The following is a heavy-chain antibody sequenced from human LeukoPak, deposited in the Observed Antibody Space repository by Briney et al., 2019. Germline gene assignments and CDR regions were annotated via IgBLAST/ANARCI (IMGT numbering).Heavy chain of an antibody. CDR3: ARDSLPYGDYGETFDS. V-gene: IGHV1-18*01. D-gene: IGHD4-17*01. CDR2: ISAYNGNT. J-gene: IGHJ4*02. Sequence: GASVKVSCKASGYTFTSYGISWVRQAPGQGLEGMGWISAYNGNTNYAQKLQGRATMTTDTSTSTAYMDLRSLRSDDTAVYYCARDSLPYGDYGETFDSWGQGTLVTVSS. CDR1: GYTFTSYG.